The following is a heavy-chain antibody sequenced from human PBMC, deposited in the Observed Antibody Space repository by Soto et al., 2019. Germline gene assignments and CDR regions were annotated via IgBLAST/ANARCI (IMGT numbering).Heavy chain of an antibody. Sequence: RASVKVSCKASGYTFSSYGINWVRQAPGQGLEWMGWISAYNGNTNYAQKHQGRVNMTTDTSTSTAYMEMRSLRSDDTAVYYCARGTTVETGSYWGQGTLVTVSS. CDR2: ISAYNGNT. J-gene: IGHJ4*02. D-gene: IGHD4-17*01. V-gene: IGHV1-18*01. CDR1: GYTFSSYG. CDR3: ARGTTVETGSY.